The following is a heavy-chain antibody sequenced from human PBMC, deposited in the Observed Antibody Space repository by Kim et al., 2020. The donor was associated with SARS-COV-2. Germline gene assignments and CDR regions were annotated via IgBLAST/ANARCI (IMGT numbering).Heavy chain of an antibody. V-gene: IGHV3-15*01. CDR2: IKSKTDGGTT. CDR3: TVQRGYDILTGTDY. CDR1: GFTFSNAW. D-gene: IGHD3-9*01. J-gene: IGHJ4*02. Sequence: GGSLRLSCAASGFTFSNAWMSWVRQAPGKGLEWVGRIKSKTDGGTTDYAAPVKGRFTISRDDSKNTLYLQMNSLKTEDTAVYYCTVQRGYDILTGTDYWGQGTLVTVSS.